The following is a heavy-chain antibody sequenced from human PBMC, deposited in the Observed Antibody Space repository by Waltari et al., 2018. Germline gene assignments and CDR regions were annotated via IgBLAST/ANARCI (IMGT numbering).Heavy chain of an antibody. CDR1: GGSISSSSYY. J-gene: IGHJ4*02. D-gene: IGHD1-26*01. CDR3: GGGGGAELPDY. Sequence: QLQLQESGPGLVKPSETLSLTCTVSGGSISSSSYYWGWIRQPPGKGLEWIGSIYYSGHTHSNPSRKGRGTHSVDTSKNRVPRKLGSGAAADTAGYYWGGGGGAELPDYWGQGTLVTVSS. V-gene: IGHV4-39*07. CDR2: IYYSGHT.